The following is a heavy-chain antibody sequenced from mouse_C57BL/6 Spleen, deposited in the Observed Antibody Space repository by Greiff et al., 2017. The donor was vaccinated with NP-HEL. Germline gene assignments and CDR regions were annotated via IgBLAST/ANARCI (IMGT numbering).Heavy chain of an antibody. CDR3: ARTGDYYAMDY. CDR1: GFSLTRSG. V-gene: IGHV2-6*01. Sequence: VQGVESGPGLVAPSQSLSITCTVSGFSLTRSGVDWVRQSPGKGLEWLGVIWGVGSTNYNSALKSRLSISKDNSKSQVFLKMNSLQTDDTAMYYCARTGDYYAMDYWGQGTSVTVSS. CDR2: IWGVGST. J-gene: IGHJ4*01.